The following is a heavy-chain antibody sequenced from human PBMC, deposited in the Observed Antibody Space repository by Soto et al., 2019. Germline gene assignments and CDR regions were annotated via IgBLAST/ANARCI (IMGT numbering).Heavy chain of an antibody. CDR1: GGSSSSGDYY. D-gene: IGHD5-12*01. V-gene: IGHV4-30-4*01. CDR3: ASGRDGYNVGNDY. CDR2: IYYSGST. Sequence: SETLSLTCPFSGGSSSSGDYYWSWIRQPPGKGLERIGYIYYSGSTYYNPSLKSRVTISVDTSKNQFSLKLSSVTAADTAVYYCASGRDGYNVGNDYWGQGTLVTVSS. J-gene: IGHJ4*02.